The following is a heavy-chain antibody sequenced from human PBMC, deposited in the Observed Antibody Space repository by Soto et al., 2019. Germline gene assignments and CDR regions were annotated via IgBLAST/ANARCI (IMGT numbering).Heavy chain of an antibody. CDR3: ARLRIATNNYKWFDP. D-gene: IGHD2-21*01. CDR2: VYVTGAV. CDR1: GAALNSGNYY. J-gene: IGHJ5*02. Sequence: SETLSLTCSVSGAALNSGNYYWSGVRQVPGKGLEWIGHVYVTGAVDYNPSLRDRITISQDTSERQFSLNLRLVTAADTAVYYCARLRIATNNYKWFDPWGQGTLVTVSS. V-gene: IGHV4-31*03.